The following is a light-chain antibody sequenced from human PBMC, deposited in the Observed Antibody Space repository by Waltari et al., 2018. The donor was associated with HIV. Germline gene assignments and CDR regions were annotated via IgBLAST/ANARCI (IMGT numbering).Light chain of an antibody. CDR2: KAS. Sequence: DIQMTQSLSTLSASVGDRVTLTCRASQSISNWLARYQQKPGNAPKLLIYKASTLEGGVPSRFRGSGSGTEFTLTINSLQPDDFATYFCQQYYLSPWTFGQGARV. J-gene: IGKJ1*01. CDR3: QQYYLSPWT. V-gene: IGKV1-5*03. CDR1: QSISNW.